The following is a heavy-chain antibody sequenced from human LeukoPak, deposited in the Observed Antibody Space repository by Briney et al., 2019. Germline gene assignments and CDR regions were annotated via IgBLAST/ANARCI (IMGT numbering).Heavy chain of an antibody. CDR1: GFTFSDYY. Sequence: PGGSLRLSCAASGFTFSDYYMSWFRQAPGKGLEWVSYISTSSSSTTYADSVKGRFTISRDNAKNSLYLQMNSLRADDTAVYYCARDRTSDYWGQGTLVTVSS. CDR2: ISTSSSST. V-gene: IGHV3-11*06. CDR3: ARDRTSDY. J-gene: IGHJ4*02.